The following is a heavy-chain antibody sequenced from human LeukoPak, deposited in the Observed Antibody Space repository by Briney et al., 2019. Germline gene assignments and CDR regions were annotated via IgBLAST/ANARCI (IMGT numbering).Heavy chain of an antibody. CDR3: ARHYYGSGSYLDY. CDR1: GGSISSYY. J-gene: IGHJ4*02. Sequence: SETLSLTCTVSGGSISSYYCSWIRQPPGKGLEWIGYIYYSGSTNYNPSLKSRVTISVDTSKNQFSLKLSSVTAADTAVYYCARHYYGSGSYLDYWGQGTLVTVSS. D-gene: IGHD3-10*01. V-gene: IGHV4-59*08. CDR2: IYYSGST.